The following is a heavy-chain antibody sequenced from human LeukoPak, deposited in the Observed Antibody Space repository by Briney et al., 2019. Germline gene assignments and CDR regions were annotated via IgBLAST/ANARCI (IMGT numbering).Heavy chain of an antibody. Sequence: ASVKVSCKTSGYTFTSYGISWVRQAPGQGLEWMGWISAYNGNTNYAQKLQGRVTMTTDTSTSTAYMELRSLRSDDMAVYYCARDRRNYYDSSGYYGLDYWGQGTLVTVSS. J-gene: IGHJ4*02. CDR2: ISAYNGNT. CDR3: ARDRRNYYDSSGYYGLDY. D-gene: IGHD3-22*01. CDR1: GYTFTSYG. V-gene: IGHV1-18*03.